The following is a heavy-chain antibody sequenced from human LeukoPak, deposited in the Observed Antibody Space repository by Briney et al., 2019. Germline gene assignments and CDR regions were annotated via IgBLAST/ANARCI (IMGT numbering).Heavy chain of an antibody. Sequence: ASVKVSCKASGYTFTGYYMHWVRQAPGQGLEWMGWINPNSGGTNYAQKFQGRVTMTRDTSISTAYMELSRLRSDDTAVYYCARAASRITTIVVVSRGYYFDYWGQGTLVTVS. CDR1: GYTFTGYY. CDR2: INPNSGGT. V-gene: IGHV1-2*02. J-gene: IGHJ4*02. D-gene: IGHD3-22*01. CDR3: ARAASRITTIVVVSRGYYFDY.